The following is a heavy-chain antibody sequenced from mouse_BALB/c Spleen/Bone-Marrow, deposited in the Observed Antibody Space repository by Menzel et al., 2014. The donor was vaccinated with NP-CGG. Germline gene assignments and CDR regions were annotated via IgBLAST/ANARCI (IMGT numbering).Heavy chain of an antibody. CDR3: ARRWLPYAMDY. Sequence: EVKLQESGPELVKPGASVKMSCKASGYTFTSYIMHWVKPKPGQGLEWIGYINPYNDGTKYNEKFKGKATLTSDKSSSTACMELSSLTSEDSAVYYCARRWLPYAMDYWGQGTSVTVSS. CDR1: GYTFTSYI. J-gene: IGHJ4*01. D-gene: IGHD2-3*01. V-gene: IGHV1-14*01. CDR2: INPYNDGT.